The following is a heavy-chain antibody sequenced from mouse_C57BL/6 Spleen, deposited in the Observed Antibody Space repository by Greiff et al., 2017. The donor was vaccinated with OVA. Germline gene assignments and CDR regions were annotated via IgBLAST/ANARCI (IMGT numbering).Heavy chain of an antibody. Sequence: QVQLQQSGAELVRPGASVKLSCKASGYTFTDYYINWVQQRPGQGLEWIARIYPGSGNTYYNEKFKGKATLTAAKSSSTAYMQLSSQTYEDSAVYFSALMIRDAMDYWGQGTSVTVSS. D-gene: IGHD2-4*01. V-gene: IGHV1-76*01. J-gene: IGHJ4*01. CDR1: GYTFTDYY. CDR3: ALMIRDAMDY. CDR2: IYPGSGNT.